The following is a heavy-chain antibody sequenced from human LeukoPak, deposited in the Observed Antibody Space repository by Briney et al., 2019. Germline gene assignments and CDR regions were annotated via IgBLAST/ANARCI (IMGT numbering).Heavy chain of an antibody. V-gene: IGHV3-66*01. CDR3: ARAGPSSSWHQFDY. J-gene: IGHJ4*02. D-gene: IGHD6-13*01. CDR1: GFTVSRNY. Sequence: PGGSVRLSCAASGFTVSRNYMSWVRQAPGKGLEWASVIYSGGRTYYADSVKGRFTISRDNSKNTLYLQMNSLRAEETAVYYCARAGPSSSWHQFDYWGQGTLVTVSS. CDR2: IYSGGRT.